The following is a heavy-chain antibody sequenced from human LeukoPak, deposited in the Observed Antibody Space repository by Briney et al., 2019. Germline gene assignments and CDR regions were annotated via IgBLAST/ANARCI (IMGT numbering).Heavy chain of an antibody. CDR1: GGTFSSYA. CDR2: IIPILGIA. CDR3: ASEHYYDSSGYYDYYYYGMDV. J-gene: IGHJ6*02. D-gene: IGHD3-22*01. V-gene: IGHV1-69*04. Sequence: SVKVSCKASGGTFSSYAISWVQQAPGQGLEWMGRIIPILGIANYAQKFQGRVTITADKSTSTAYMELSSLRSEDTAVYYCASEHYYDSSGYYDYYYYGMDVWGQGTTVTVSS.